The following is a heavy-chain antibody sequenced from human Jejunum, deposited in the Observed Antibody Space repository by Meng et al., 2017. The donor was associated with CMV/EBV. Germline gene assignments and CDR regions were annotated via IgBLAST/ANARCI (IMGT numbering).Heavy chain of an antibody. CDR2: IYRDGNT. J-gene: IGHJ4*02. V-gene: IGHV3-53*01. CDR3: ARWYNSSSGFDY. D-gene: IGHD6-6*01. CDR1: GFTVSSNF. Sequence: CAASGFTVSSNFMSWVRQAPGKGLEWVSVIYRDGNTYYADSVKGRFTISRDNSKNTLYLQMNSLRAEDTAVYYCARWYNSSSGFDYWGQGALVTVSS.